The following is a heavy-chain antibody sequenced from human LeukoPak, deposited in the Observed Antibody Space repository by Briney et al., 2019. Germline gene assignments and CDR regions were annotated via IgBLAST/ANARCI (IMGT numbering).Heavy chain of an antibody. Sequence: SETLSPTCAVYGGSFSGYYWSWIRQPPGKGLEWIGEINYSGSTNYNPSLKSRVTISVDTSKNQFSLKLSSVTAADTAVYYCARALGYSSGWPPWYWGQGTLVTVSS. CDR2: INYSGST. CDR3: ARALGYSSGWPPWY. V-gene: IGHV4-34*01. CDR1: GGSFSGYY. D-gene: IGHD6-19*01. J-gene: IGHJ4*02.